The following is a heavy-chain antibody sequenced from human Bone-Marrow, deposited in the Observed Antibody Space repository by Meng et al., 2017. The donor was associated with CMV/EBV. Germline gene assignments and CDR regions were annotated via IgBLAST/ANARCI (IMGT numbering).Heavy chain of an antibody. J-gene: IGHJ3*02. D-gene: IGHD1-26*01. CDR1: GFTFGDYA. CDR2: IRSKAYGGTT. Sequence: GGSLRLSCTASGFTFGDYAMSWVRQAPGKGLEWVGFIRSKAYGGTTEYAASVKGRFTISRDDYKSIAYLKMNSLKTEDTAVYYCTRESELPPANAFDIWGQGTIVTVSS. CDR3: TRESELPPANAFDI. V-gene: IGHV3-49*04.